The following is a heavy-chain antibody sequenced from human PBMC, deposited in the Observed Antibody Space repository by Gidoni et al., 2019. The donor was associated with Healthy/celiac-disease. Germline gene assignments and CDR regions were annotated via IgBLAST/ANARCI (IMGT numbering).Heavy chain of an antibody. CDR3: ARDRGWHPIAGGFVDY. Sequence: QKLQGRVTMTTDTSTSTAYMELRSLRSDDTAVYYCARDRGWHPIAGGFVDYWGQGTLVTVSS. J-gene: IGHJ4*02. D-gene: IGHD6-19*01. V-gene: IGHV1-18*01.